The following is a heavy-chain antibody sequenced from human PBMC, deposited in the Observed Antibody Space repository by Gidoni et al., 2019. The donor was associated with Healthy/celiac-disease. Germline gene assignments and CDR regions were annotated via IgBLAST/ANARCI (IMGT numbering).Heavy chain of an antibody. V-gene: IGHV4-59*01. CDR3: ARAYYYFDY. Sequence: QVQLQESGPGLVKHSETLSLTGTVSGGSISSYYWSWIRQPPGTGLEWIGYIYYSGSTNYNPSLKSRVTIAVDTSKNQFSLKLSSVTAADTAVYYCARAYYYFDYWGQGTLVTVSS. CDR1: GGSISSYY. D-gene: IGHD1-26*01. CDR2: IYYSGST. J-gene: IGHJ4*02.